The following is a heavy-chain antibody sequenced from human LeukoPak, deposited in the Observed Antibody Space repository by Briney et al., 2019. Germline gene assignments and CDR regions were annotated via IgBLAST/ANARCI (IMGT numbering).Heavy chain of an antibody. J-gene: IGHJ4*02. CDR3: AKDQIGWAPGYVSGPLDQ. D-gene: IGHD6-19*01. V-gene: IGHV3-30*18. CDR2: ISTDGNNE. CDR1: GFSFTRYG. Sequence: GGSLRLSCAASGFSFTRYGIHWVRQAPGKGLEWVAVISTDGNNEYYANSVKGRFTISRDNSKNTVYLQMTSLRTEDTAVYYCAKDQIGWAPGYVSGPLDQWGQGTLVTVSS.